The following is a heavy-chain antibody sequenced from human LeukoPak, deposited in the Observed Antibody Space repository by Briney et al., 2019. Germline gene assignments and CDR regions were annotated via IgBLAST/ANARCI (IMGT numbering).Heavy chain of an antibody. CDR1: GGSFSGYY. D-gene: IGHD5-12*01. V-gene: IGHV4-34*01. CDR3: AKVISSYSGYDSY. CDR2: INHSGST. J-gene: IGHJ4*02. Sequence: SETLSLTCAVYGGSFSGYYWSWIRQPPGKGLEWIGEINHSGSTNYNPSLKSRVTISVDTSKNQFSRKLSSVTAADTAVYYCAKVISSYSGYDSYWGQGTLVTVSS.